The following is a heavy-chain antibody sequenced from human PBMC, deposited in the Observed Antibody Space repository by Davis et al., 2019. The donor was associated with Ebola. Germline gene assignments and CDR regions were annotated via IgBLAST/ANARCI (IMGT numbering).Heavy chain of an antibody. V-gene: IGHV3-21*01. J-gene: IGHJ3*01. CDR1: GFTFSNYA. CDR2: ITSSSSHI. CDR3: ARGWSYPGV. Sequence: GESLKISCAASGFTFSNYAMNWVRQAPGKGLEWVSSITSSSSHIYYADSVRGRFTISRDNAKNSLYLQMNSLRAEDTAVYYCARGWSYPGVWGQGTMVTVSS. D-gene: IGHD1-26*01.